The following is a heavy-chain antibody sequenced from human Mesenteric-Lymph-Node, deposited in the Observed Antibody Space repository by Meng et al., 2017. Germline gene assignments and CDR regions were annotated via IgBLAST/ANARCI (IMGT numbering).Heavy chain of an antibody. Sequence: GGSLRLSCVASGFTFISYAMNWVRQAPGKGLEWVSGVSGVGGNTYYADSVKGRFTISRDNSKNTLYLQMNSLRAEDTAVYYCARDSTAGIVDYWGQGTLVTVSS. D-gene: IGHD6-13*01. CDR3: ARDSTAGIVDY. J-gene: IGHJ4*02. V-gene: IGHV3-23*01. CDR2: VSGVGGNT. CDR1: GFTFISYA.